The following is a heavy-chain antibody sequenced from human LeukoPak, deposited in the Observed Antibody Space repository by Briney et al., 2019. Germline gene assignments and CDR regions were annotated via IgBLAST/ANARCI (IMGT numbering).Heavy chain of an antibody. V-gene: IGHV3-48*03. CDR1: GFTFSNYE. CDR2: ISTGGGNI. CDR3: AREAR. Sequence: GGSLRLSCAVSGFTFSNYEMNWVRQAPGKGLEWVSYISTGGGNIYYADSVKGRFTISRDNAKNSLYLQMNSLRAEDTAVYYCAREARWGQGTLVSVTS. J-gene: IGHJ3*01.